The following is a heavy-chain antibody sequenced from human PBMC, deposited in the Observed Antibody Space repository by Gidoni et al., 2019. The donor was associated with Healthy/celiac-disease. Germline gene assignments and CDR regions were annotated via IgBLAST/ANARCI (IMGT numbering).Heavy chain of an antibody. J-gene: IGHJ4*02. V-gene: IGHV1-2*02. CDR2: INPNRGGT. D-gene: IGHD3-10*01. CDR3: AREGHSMVRGGDFDY. Sequence: QVQLVQSGAEVKKPGASVKVSCKASGYTFTGYYMHWVRPAPGTGLEWMGWINPNRGGTNYAQKFQGRVTMTRDTSISTAYMERSRLRSNDTAVYYCAREGHSMVRGGDFDYWGQGTLVTVSS. CDR1: GYTFTGYY.